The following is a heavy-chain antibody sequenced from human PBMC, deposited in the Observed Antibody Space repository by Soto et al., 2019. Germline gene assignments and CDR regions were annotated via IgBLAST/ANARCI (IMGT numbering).Heavy chain of an antibody. CDR1: GSTFNNFA. V-gene: IGHV1-69*01. CDR2: IMPVFHTT. Sequence: QVQLVQSGAEVKKPGSSVKVSCQASGSTFNNFAFTWVRQAPGQGLEWLGGIMPVFHTTNIAQTFQDRITVTADDFTTTVYMEMTSLRYDDTAVYYCATSTISSVSATLYHYGTDVWGQGTTVTVSS. CDR3: ATSTISSVSATLYHYGTDV. D-gene: IGHD6-25*01. J-gene: IGHJ6*02.